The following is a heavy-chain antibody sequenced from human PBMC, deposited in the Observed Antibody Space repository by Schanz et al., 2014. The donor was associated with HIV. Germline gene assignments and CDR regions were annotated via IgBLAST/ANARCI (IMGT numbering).Heavy chain of an antibody. CDR1: GGTFNNYT. CDR3: ARITGEHYYAMDV. D-gene: IGHD3-16*01. CDR2: IIPMLGTA. Sequence: QVQLVQSGAEVKKPGSSVKVSCKASGGTFNNYTVTWVRQAPGQGLEWMGGIIPMLGTANYAQKFQGRVSMATDTSTNTAYMELRSLRSDDTAVYYCARITGEHYYAMDVWGQGTTVTVTS. V-gene: IGHV1-69*16. J-gene: IGHJ6*02.